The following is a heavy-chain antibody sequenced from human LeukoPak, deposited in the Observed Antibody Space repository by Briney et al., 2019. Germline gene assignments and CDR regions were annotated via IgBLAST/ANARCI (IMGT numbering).Heavy chain of an antibody. V-gene: IGHV4-59*01. CDR2: IYYSGST. D-gene: IGHD3-22*01. CDR3: ARDHTTIEGWFDP. CDR1: GGSISSYY. Sequence: SETLSLTCTVSGGSISSYYWSWIRQPPGKGLEWIGYIYYSGSTNYNPSLKSRVTISVDTSKNQFSLKLSSVTAADTAVYYCARDHTTIEGWFDPWGQGTLVTVSS. J-gene: IGHJ5*02.